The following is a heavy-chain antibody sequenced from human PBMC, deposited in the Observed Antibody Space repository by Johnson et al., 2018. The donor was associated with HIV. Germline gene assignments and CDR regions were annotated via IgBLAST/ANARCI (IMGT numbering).Heavy chain of an antibody. CDR2: MWYDGSNK. D-gene: IGHD1-26*01. Sequence: QVHLVESGGGVVQPGGSLRLSCAASGFTFSTYGMHWVRQAPGKGLEWVAVMWYDGSNKYYADSVKGRFTVSRDNSKNTLYLQMKSLRPEDTAVYYCAKESKWESRTPHAFDLWGQGTMVTVSS. CDR1: GFTFSTYG. V-gene: IGHV3-30*02. CDR3: AKESKWESRTPHAFDL. J-gene: IGHJ3*01.